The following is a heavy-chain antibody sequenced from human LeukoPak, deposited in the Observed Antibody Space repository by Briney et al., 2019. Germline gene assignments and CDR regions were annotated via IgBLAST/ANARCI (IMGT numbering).Heavy chain of an antibody. Sequence: PGGSLRLSCVGSGFSFGASHLNWVRQAPGKGLEWISYIGSGYNSAYADSVRGRFTISRDTSENTLYLQMNSLRAEDTAVYYCAKDLAYCGGDCYTGLDYWGQGTLVTVSS. CDR1: GFSFGASH. V-gene: IGHV3-48*01. CDR2: IGSGYNSA. D-gene: IGHD2-21*01. CDR3: AKDLAYCGGDCYTGLDY. J-gene: IGHJ4*02.